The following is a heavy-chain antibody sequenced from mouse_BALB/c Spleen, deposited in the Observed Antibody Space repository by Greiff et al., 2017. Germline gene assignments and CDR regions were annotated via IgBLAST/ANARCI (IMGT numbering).Heavy chain of an antibody. CDR3: TRPYYGNYFAMDY. CDR2: INPSNGGT. J-gene: IGHJ4*01. V-gene: IGHV1S81*02. CDR1: GYTFTSYY. Sequence: QVQLQQSGAELVKPGASVKLSCKASGYTFTSYYMYWVKQRPGQGLEWIGEINPSNGGTNFNEKFKSKATLTVDKSSSTAYMQLSSLTSEDSAVYYCTRPYYGNYFAMDYWGQGTSVTVSS. D-gene: IGHD2-10*01.